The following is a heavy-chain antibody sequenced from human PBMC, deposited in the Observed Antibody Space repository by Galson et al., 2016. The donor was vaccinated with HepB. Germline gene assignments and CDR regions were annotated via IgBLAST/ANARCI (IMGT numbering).Heavy chain of an antibody. CDR3: AREPRHLYSQGYYGMDV. J-gene: IGHJ6*02. CDR2: MNPNSGNT. Sequence: SVKVSCRASGYTFTNYDISWVRQASGQGLEWVGWMNPNSGNTGYAETFQDRVTMTRDTSNSTAYMELSSLRSEDTAVYYCAREPRHLYSQGYYGMDVWGQGTTVIVSS. CDR1: GYTFTNYD. D-gene: IGHD2-15*01. V-gene: IGHV1-8*01.